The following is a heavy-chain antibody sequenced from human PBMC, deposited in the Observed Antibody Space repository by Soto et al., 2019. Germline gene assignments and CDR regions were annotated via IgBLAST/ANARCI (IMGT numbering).Heavy chain of an antibody. CDR2: ISPK. D-gene: IGHD1-1*01. V-gene: IGHV3-33*01. CDR3: ARDDAFANENAFDF. CDR1: GFSFRTYG. Sequence: GGSLRLSCAVSGFSFRTYGFHWVRQPPGKGLEWVAVISPKGHSDSVGGRFTIPRDNSKDTLYLQMNNLRAEDTAVYYCARDDAFANENAFDFWGQGTMVTVSS. J-gene: IGHJ3*01.